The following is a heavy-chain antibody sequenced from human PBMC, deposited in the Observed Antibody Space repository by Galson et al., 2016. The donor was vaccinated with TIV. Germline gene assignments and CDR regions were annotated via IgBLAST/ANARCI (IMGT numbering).Heavy chain of an antibody. D-gene: IGHD6-19*01. CDR2: ISFDGSDT. CDR3: VAEIGPRAFNT. Sequence: SLRLSCADTGFTFSHYPMHWVRQAPGKGLEWVAVISFDGSDTYYADSVKVRFTISRDNSMDTIYLQMNSVRPEDTAMYYCVAEIGPRAFNTWGQGTMVTVSS. CDR1: GFTFSHYP. J-gene: IGHJ3*02. V-gene: IGHV3-30-3*01.